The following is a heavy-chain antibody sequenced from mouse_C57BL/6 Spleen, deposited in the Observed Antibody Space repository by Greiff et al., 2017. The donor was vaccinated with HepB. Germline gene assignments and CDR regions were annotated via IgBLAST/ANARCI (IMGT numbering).Heavy chain of an antibody. J-gene: IGHJ4*01. CDR3: ARCRLRSSYYAMDY. CDR1: GYTFTSYG. Sequence: LVESGAELARPGASVKLSCKASGYTFTSYGISWVKQRTGQGLEWIGEIYPRSGNTYYNEKFKGKATLTADKSSSTAYMELRSLTSEDSAVYFCARCRLRSSYYAMDYWGQGTSVTVSS. V-gene: IGHV1-81*01. D-gene: IGHD3-2*02. CDR2: IYPRSGNT.